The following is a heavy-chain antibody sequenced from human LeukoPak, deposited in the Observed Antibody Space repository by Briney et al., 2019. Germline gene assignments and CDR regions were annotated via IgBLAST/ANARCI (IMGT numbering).Heavy chain of an antibody. D-gene: IGHD3-10*01. CDR1: GDSGASNSVA. J-gene: IGHJ6*02. CDR3: ARRTYRSGSYYYNGMDV. Sequence: SQTLSLTCAVSGDSGASNSVAWNWIRQSPSRGLQWLGRIYYGSKWYNDYAVSVKSRRTIKPDTAKNQFSLQLTAVTPKDTAVYYSARRTYRSGSYYYNGMDVWGQGTTVTVSS. V-gene: IGHV6-1*01. CDR2: IYYGSKWYN.